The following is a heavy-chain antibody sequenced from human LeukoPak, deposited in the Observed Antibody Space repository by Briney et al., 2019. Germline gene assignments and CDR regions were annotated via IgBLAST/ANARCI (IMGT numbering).Heavy chain of an antibody. CDR3: ARRAAMANFDR. D-gene: IGHD5-18*01. Sequence: SETLSLTCTVSGGSISSTNYYWGWIRQPPGKGLEWIANIYYGGGTYSTPSLDSRVTISVDTSNNRFSLILSSVTAADTAVYYCARRAAMANFDRWGRGALVTVSS. J-gene: IGHJ2*01. CDR1: GGSISSTNYY. V-gene: IGHV4-39*01. CDR2: IYYGGGT.